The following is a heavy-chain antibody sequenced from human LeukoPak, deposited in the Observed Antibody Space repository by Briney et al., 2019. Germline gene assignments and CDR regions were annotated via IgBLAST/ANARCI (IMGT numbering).Heavy chain of an antibody. V-gene: IGHV1-46*01. CDR1: GNTFTSYY. CDR2: INPSGGSS. J-gene: IGHJ4*02. D-gene: IGHD3-10*01. CDR3: ARVYYYGSGSFDS. Sequence: GASVKVSCKASGNTFTSYYINWVRQAPGQGLEWMGKINPSGGSSTYAQDFQGRVTMTRDTSTSTVYMELSSLRSEDTAVYYCARVYYYGSGSFDSWGQGTLVTVSS.